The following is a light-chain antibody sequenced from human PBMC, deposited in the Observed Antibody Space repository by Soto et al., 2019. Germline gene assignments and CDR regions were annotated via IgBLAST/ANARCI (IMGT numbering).Light chain of an antibody. Sequence: IQMTQSPSTLSDSEGYIVTISCRSSQSVSIWLAWYQQKPGRAPKLLIYKSSILESGVPSRFSGSGSGTELTLTISSLQPDDFANYYCQQFNTSPWKFGQGTKVDIE. CDR2: KSS. CDR1: QSVSIW. CDR3: QQFNTSPWK. J-gene: IGKJ1*01. V-gene: IGKV1-5*03.